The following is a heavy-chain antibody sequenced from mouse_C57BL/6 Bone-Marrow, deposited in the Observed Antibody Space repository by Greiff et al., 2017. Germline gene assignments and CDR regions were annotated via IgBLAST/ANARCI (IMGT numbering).Heavy chain of an antibody. CDR1: GFNIKDYY. Sequence: QVQLKQSGAELVKPGASVKLSCTASGFNIKDYYMHWVKQRPGQGLEWIGVINPGSGGTNYNEKFKGKATLTADKSSSTAYMQLSSLTSEDSAVYFCASKEYGYFDVWGTGTTVTVSS. V-gene: IGHV1-54*01. CDR3: ASKEYGYFDV. CDR2: INPGSGGT. J-gene: IGHJ1*03.